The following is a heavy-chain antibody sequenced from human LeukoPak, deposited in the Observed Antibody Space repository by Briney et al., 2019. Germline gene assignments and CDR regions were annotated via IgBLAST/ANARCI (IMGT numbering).Heavy chain of an antibody. V-gene: IGHV3-30*02. CDR3: AKDAGKGYSYDDY. D-gene: IGHD5-18*01. Sequence: PGESLRLSCAASGFTFSHYGMHWARQAPGKGLEWVAVIWHDGSNEYYADSVKGQFTISRDNSKNTLYLQMNSLRAEDTAVYYCAKDAGKGYSYDDYWGQGTLVTVSS. CDR1: GFTFSHYG. J-gene: IGHJ4*02. CDR2: IWHDGSNE.